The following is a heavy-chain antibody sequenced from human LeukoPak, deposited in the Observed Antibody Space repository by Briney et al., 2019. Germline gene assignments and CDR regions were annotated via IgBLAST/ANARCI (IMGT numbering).Heavy chain of an antibody. V-gene: IGHV4-38-2*01. D-gene: IGHD4-17*01. CDR3: ARVKSTTYYFDY. CDR1: GYSISSGYH. CDR2: IYHSGST. Sequence: PSETLSLTCAVSGYSISSGYHWGWIRQPPGKGLEWIGSIYHSGSTYYNPSLKSRATISVDTSKNQFSLKLSSVTAADTAVYYCARVKSTTYYFDYWGQGTLVIVSS. J-gene: IGHJ4*02.